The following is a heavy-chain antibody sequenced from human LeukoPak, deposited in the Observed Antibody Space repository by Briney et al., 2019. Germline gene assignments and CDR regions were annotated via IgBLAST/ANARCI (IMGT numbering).Heavy chain of an antibody. CDR2: IYYSGST. Sequence: SETLSLTCTVSGESISGFYWTWIRQHPGKGLEGIGYIYYSGSTNYNPSLKSRVTISVDTSKNQFSLKLSSVTAADTAVYYCARGVVIAPQTFDYWGQGTLVTVSS. J-gene: IGHJ4*02. CDR3: ARGVVIAPQTFDY. D-gene: IGHD2-21*01. CDR1: GESISGFY. V-gene: IGHV4-59*01.